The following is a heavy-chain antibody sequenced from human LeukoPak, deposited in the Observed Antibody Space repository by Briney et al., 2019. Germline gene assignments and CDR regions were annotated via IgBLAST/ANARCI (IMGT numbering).Heavy chain of an antibody. J-gene: IGHJ5*02. CDR3: AREVSRPYGSGLDP. CDR1: GGSISSSHYY. CDR2: IYYSGST. D-gene: IGHD3-10*01. Sequence: KPSETLSLTCSVSGGSISSSHYYWGWIRQPPGKGLEWIGSIYYSGSTYYNPSLKSRVTISVDTSKNQFSLKLSSVTAADTAVYYCAREVSRPYGSGLDPWGQGTLVTVSS. V-gene: IGHV4-39*07.